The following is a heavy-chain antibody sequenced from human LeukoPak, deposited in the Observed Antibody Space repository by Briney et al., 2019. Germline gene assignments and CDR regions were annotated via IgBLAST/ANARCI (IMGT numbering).Heavy chain of an antibody. CDR2: IIPIFGTA. J-gene: IGHJ6*04. V-gene: IGHV1-69*13. D-gene: IGHD2-2*01. CDR3: ARSLSSTRVGVPAAPYYYGMDV. CDR1: GYTFTSYA. Sequence: ASVKVSCKASGYTFTSYAMHWVRQAPGQRLEWMGGIIPIFGTANYAQKFQGRVTITADESTSTAYMELSSLRSEDTAVYYCARSLSSTRVGVPAAPYYYGMDVWGKGTTVTVSS.